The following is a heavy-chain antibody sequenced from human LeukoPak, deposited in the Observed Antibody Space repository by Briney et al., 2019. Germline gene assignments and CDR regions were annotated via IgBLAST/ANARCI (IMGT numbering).Heavy chain of an antibody. CDR3: ARGWTGDPAPYFFDY. J-gene: IGHJ4*02. CDR1: GFTFDVYG. V-gene: IGHV3-20*04. Sequence: GGSLRLSCAVSGFTFDVYGMSWVRQAPGKGLEWVSSIDRNGGRKGYADSVKGRFTISRDTAKNSLYLQMSSLRPEDTAFYYCARGWTGDPAPYFFDYWGQGTLVTVTS. D-gene: IGHD3/OR15-3a*01. CDR2: IDRNGGRK.